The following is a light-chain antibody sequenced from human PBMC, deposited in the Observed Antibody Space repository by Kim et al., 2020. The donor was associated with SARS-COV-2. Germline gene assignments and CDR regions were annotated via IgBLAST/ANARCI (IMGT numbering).Light chain of an antibody. CDR1: SLRSYY. CDR2: GKN. Sequence: ALGQTVRITCQGDSLRSYYASWDQQKPGQAPVLVIYGKNNRPSGIPDRFSGSSSGNTASLTINGTQAEDEADYYCNSRDSSGNHWVFGGGTKLTVL. V-gene: IGLV3-19*01. J-gene: IGLJ3*02. CDR3: NSRDSSGNHWV.